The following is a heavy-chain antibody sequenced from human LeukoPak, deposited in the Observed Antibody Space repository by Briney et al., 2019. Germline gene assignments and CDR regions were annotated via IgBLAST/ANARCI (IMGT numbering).Heavy chain of an antibody. D-gene: IGHD6-19*01. V-gene: IGHV3-23*01. CDR1: GFTFSSYA. CDR2: ISGSGGST. CDR3: AKQGIAVAKVGYYFDY. Sequence: GGSLRLSCAASGFTFSSYAMSWVRQAPGKGLEWVSAISGSGGSTYYADSVKGRFTISRDNSKNTLYLQMNSLRAEDTAVHYCAKQGIAVAKVGYYFDYWGQGTLVTVSS. J-gene: IGHJ4*02.